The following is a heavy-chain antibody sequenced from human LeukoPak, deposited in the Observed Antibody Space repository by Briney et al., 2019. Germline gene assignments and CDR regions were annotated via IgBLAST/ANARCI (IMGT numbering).Heavy chain of an antibody. CDR3: ARGPYMVRGVINY. J-gene: IGHJ4*02. CDR1: GGSISSYY. V-gene: IGHV4-4*07. Sequence: SETLSLTCSVSGGSISSYYWSWIRQTAGKGLEWIGRINASGSTRFNPSLKSRVTMSVDTSKNQFSLKLSSVTAADTAVYYCARGPYMVRGVINYWGQGTLVTVSS. CDR2: INASGST. D-gene: IGHD3-10*01.